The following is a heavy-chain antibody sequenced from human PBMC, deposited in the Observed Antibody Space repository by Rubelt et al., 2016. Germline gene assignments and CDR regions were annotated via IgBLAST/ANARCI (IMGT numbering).Heavy chain of an antibody. CDR1: GDSFSRSTSS. J-gene: IGHJ6*02. CDR2: VSSTGTT. CDR3: ARGWRWLSFSNHGMDV. V-gene: IGHV4-39*01. Sequence: QLQLQESGPGLVKPSETLALTCTVSGDSFSRSTSSWGWIRQPPGKGLEWIATVSSTGTTYYNPSLKSRVTISLDTSKNQVYLNRNSVTAADTAVYYCARGWRWLSFSNHGMDVWGQGTTVTVSS. D-gene: IGHD6-19*01.